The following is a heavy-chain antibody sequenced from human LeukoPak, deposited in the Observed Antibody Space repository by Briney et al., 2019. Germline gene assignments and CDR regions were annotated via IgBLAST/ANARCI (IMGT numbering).Heavy chain of an antibody. D-gene: IGHD2-8*02. J-gene: IGHJ4*02. CDR3: ATYRQVLLPFES. V-gene: IGHV3-23*01. CDR1: GFTFSTFA. CDR2: IFPSGGEI. Sequence: GGSLRLSCEASGFTFSTFAMVWVRQPPGKGLEWVSSIFPSGGEIHYADSVRGRFTISRDNSKSTLSLQMNSLRAEDTAIYYCATYRQVLLPFESWGQGTLVTVSS.